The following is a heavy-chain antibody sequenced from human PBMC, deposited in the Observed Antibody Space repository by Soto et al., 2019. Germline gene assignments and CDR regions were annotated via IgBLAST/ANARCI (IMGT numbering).Heavy chain of an antibody. D-gene: IGHD6-13*01. J-gene: IGHJ4*02. CDR3: AREAAVMAAAGPDY. Sequence: ASVKVSCKDSGYTFSTYGISWVRQAPGQGLEWMGWISAYNGDTETNYAQKFQGRVTMTTDTSTSAAYMELRNLRSDDTAVYYCAREAAVMAAAGPDYWGQGTLVTVSS. V-gene: IGHV1-18*01. CDR2: ISAYNGDTET. CDR1: GYTFSTYG.